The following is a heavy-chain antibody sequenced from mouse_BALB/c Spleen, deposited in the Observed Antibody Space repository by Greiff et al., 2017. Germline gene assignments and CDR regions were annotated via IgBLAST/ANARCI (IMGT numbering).Heavy chain of an antibody. J-gene: IGHJ1*01. V-gene: IGHV1-5*01. D-gene: IGHD1-2*01. CDR1: GYSFTSYW. CDR2: IYPGNSDT. Sequence: VQLQQSGTVLARPGASVKMSCKASGYSFTSYWMHWVKQRPGQGLEWIGAIYPGNSDTSYNQKFKGKAKLTAVTSASTAYMELSSLTNEDSAVYYCTRATARVWYFDVWGAGTTVTVSS. CDR3: TRATARVWYFDV.